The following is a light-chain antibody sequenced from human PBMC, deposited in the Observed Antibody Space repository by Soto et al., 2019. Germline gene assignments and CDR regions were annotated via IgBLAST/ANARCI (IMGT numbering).Light chain of an antibody. J-gene: IGLJ3*02. CDR3: QTWGTGIWV. CDR2: LNSDGSH. Sequence: QPVLTQSPSASASLGASVKFTCTLSSGHSSYAIAWHQQQPEKGPRYLMKLNSDGSHSKGDGTPDRFSGSSSGAERYLTISSLQSEDEADYYCQTWGTGIWVFGGGTKLTVL. CDR1: SGHSSYA. V-gene: IGLV4-69*01.